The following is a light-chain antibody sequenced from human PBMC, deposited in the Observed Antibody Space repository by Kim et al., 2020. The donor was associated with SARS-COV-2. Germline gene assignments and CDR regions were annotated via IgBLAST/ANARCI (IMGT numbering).Light chain of an antibody. CDR2: DAS. CDR3: QQYDNRPPYT. Sequence: VGDSITISCQASRDISNYLNWYQQKPGKAPKLLIYDASNLATGVPSRFSGSGSGTDFTFTINSLQPEDVATYYCQQYDNRPPYTFGQGTKLEI. J-gene: IGKJ2*01. V-gene: IGKV1-33*01. CDR1: RDISNY.